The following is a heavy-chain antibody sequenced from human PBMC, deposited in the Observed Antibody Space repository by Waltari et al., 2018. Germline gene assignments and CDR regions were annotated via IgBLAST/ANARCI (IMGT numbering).Heavy chain of an antibody. V-gene: IGHV1-3*01. Sequence: QVQLVQSGAEVKKPGASVKVSCKASGYTFTSYAMHWVRQPPGQRLEWMGWINAGNGNTKYSQKFQGRVTITRDTSASTAYMELSSLRSEDTAVYYCARARLTYYYDSSGYPSDYWGQGTLVTVSS. CDR2: INAGNGNT. CDR1: GYTFTSYA. CDR3: ARARLTYYYDSSGYPSDY. D-gene: IGHD3-22*01. J-gene: IGHJ4*02.